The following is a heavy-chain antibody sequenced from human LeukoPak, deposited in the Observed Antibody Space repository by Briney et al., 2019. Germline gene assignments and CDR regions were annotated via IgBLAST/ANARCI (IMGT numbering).Heavy chain of an antibody. V-gene: IGHV3-53*01. CDR2: IYGAGAT. CDR1: GPTVSTEC. J-gene: IGHJ4*02. Sequence: GGCDSPSCAAYGPTVSTECLAWARQAPGKGLEWISVIYGAGATYYADSVEGRFTISRDTYNNALYLQMNSLRVEDTAVYHCARLPPAYRDYFDYWGQGTMVTVSS. CDR3: ARLPPAYRDYFDY. D-gene: IGHD3-16*02.